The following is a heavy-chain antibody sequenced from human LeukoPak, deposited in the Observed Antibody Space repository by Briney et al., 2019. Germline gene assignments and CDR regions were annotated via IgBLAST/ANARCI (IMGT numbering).Heavy chain of an antibody. CDR1: GGSISSGDYY. Sequence: SQTLSLTCTVSGGSISSGDYYWRWIRQPPGKGLEWIGYIYYSGSTYYNPSLKSRVTISVDTSKNQFSLKLSFVTAADTAVYYCARTITGYNWFDPWGQGTLVTVSS. CDR2: IYYSGST. CDR3: ARTITGYNWFDP. D-gene: IGHD3-10*01. J-gene: IGHJ5*02. V-gene: IGHV4-30-4*08.